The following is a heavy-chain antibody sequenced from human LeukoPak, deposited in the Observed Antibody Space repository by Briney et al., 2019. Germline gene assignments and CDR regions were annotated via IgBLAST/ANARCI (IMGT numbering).Heavy chain of an antibody. D-gene: IGHD3-10*01. J-gene: IGHJ4*02. CDR2: INSDGSST. CDR1: GFTFSTYW. V-gene: IGHV3-74*01. CDR3: ARGGGHGSGSYDY. Sequence: GGSLRLSCAASGFTFSTYWMHWVRQGPGKGLVWVARINSDGSSTSYVDSVKGRFTISRDNAKNTLYLQMNSLRAEDTAVYYCARGGGHGSGSYDYWGQGTLVTVSS.